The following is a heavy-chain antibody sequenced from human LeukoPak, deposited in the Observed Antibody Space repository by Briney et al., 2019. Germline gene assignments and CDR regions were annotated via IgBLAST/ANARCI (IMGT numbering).Heavy chain of an antibody. V-gene: IGHV3-7*01. J-gene: IGHJ4*02. CDR2: IAQDGSEA. CDR3: SNGIYRTSY. D-gene: IGHD2/OR15-2a*01. CDR1: GFTFTSYW. Sequence: GGSLRLSCATSGFTFTSYWMAWVRQAPVQGLEWVANIAQDGSEAVYADSVRGRFTISRDNAENSLYLHMNSLRAEDSAVYYCSNGIYRTSYWGQGTLVTVS.